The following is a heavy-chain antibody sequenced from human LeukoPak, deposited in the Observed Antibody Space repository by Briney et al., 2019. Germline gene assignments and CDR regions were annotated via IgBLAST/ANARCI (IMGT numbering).Heavy chain of an antibody. V-gene: IGHV3-21*01. D-gene: IGHD3-10*01. J-gene: IGHJ4*02. CDR2: ISSSSSYI. Sequence: XRXSXXXXXVTFXXXSMNWVRQXPGKGLEWGSSISSSSSYIYYADSVKGGFTISRDNAKNSLYLQMNSVRAEDTAVYYCARALWFGELLPPFDYWGQGTLVTVSS. CDR1: XVTFXXXS. CDR3: ARALWFGELLPPFDY.